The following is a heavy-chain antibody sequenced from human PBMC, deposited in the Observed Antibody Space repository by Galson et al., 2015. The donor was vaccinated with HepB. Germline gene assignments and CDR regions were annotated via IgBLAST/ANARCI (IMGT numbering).Heavy chain of an antibody. Sequence: SLRLSCAAPGFTFSDYYMNWIRQAPGKGLEWVSPISSTGTYTNYADSVKGRFTISRDNAKNSLYLQMNSLRVEDTALYYCAKGTYSSSWAWFDPWGQGTLVTVSS. CDR1: GFTFSDYY. D-gene: IGHD6-13*01. V-gene: IGHV3-11*06. J-gene: IGHJ5*02. CDR2: ISSTGTYT. CDR3: AKGTYSSSWAWFDP.